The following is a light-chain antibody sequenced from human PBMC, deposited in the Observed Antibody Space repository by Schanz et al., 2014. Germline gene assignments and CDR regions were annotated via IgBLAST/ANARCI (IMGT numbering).Light chain of an antibody. CDR3: QQYGTSPHT. V-gene: IGKV3-20*01. Sequence: EIVMTQSPATLSVSPGEGATLSCRASQTVSSNLAWYQQKPGQAPRLLIYGASTRAPGIPDRFSGSGSGTDFTLTIARLEPEDFAMYYCQQYGTSPHTFGQGTKLEI. CDR1: QTVSSN. CDR2: GAS. J-gene: IGKJ2*01.